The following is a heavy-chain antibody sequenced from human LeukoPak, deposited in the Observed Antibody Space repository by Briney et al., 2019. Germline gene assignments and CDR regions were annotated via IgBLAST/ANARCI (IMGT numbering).Heavy chain of an antibody. V-gene: IGHV1-2*04. CDR1: GYTFTGYY. CDR2: INPNSGGT. Sequence: ASVKVSCKASGYTFTGYYMHWVRQAPGQGLEWMGWINPNSGGTNYAQKFQGWVTMTRDTSISTAYMELSRLRSDDTAVYYCARESAVVVPAAIGGINWFDPWGQGTLVTVSS. J-gene: IGHJ5*02. CDR3: ARESAVVVPAAIGGINWFDP. D-gene: IGHD2-2*01.